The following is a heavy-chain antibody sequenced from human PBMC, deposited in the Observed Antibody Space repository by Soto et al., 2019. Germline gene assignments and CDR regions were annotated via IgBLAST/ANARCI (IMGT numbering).Heavy chain of an antibody. CDR2: IKDDGGET. D-gene: IGHD3-16*01. V-gene: IGHV3-7*03. CDR3: AKGGHIDF. J-gene: IGHJ4*01. CDR1: GFSFSTYW. Sequence: SLGLSCAASGFSFSTYWMSWVRQAPGKGLEWVANIKDDGGETYYVDSVKGRFTISRDNAKTSLYLQMNSLRAEDTAVYYCAKGGHIDFCGQGTLVTVSS.